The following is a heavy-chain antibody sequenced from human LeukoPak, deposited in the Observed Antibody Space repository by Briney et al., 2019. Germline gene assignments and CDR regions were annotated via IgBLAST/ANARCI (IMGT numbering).Heavy chain of an antibody. D-gene: IGHD2-2*01. CDR3: ARVSRCCSSTSCSNFDY. Sequence: SETLSLTCAVYGGSFSGYYWSWIRQPPGKGLEWIGEINHSGSTNYNPSLKSRVTISVDTSKNQFSLKLSSVTAADRAVYYCARVSRCCSSTSCSNFDYWGQGTLVTVSS. J-gene: IGHJ4*02. CDR2: INHSGST. V-gene: IGHV4-34*01. CDR1: GGSFSGYY.